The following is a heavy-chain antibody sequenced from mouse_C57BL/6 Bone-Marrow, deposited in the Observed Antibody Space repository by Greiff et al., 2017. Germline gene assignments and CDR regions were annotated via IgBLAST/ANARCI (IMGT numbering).Heavy chain of an antibody. CDR2: INPSSGYT. CDR3: ARSAWFAY. J-gene: IGHJ3*01. V-gene: IGHV1-7*01. Sequence: QVQLKQSGAELAKPGASVKLSCKASGYTFTSYWMHWVKQRPGQGLEWIGYINPSSGYTKYNQKFKDKATLTADTSSSTAYMQLSSLTYEDSAVYYCARSAWFAYWGQGTLVTVSA. CDR1: GYTFTSYW.